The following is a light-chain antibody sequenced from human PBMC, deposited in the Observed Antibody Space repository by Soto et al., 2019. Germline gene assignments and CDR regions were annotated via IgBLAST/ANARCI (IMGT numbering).Light chain of an antibody. CDR1: QSVSSSY. CDR2: GAS. J-gene: IGKJ1*01. V-gene: IGKV3-20*01. Sequence: EIVLTQSPGTLSLSPGERATLSCRASQSVSSSYLAWYQQKPGQAPRLLIYGASSRATGIPDRFSGSGSGSDFKLTISSLEPEDFAVDYGQQYVSCPQSFGQGAKVEGK. CDR3: QQYVSCPQS.